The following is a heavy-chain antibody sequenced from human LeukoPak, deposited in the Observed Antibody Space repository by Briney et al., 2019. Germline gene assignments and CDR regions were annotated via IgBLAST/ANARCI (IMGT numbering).Heavy chain of an antibody. D-gene: IGHD1-1*01. CDR3: VYSRGFAQLLTYMDV. V-gene: IGHV2-5*02. J-gene: IGHJ6*03. CDR1: GFSLSTTGVL. CDR2: IYWDDYR. Sequence: SGPTLVKPPQTLTLTCTFSGFSLSTTGVLVGWIRQPPGKALEGLALIYWDDYRRYSPSLKNRLSITKDTSTTPVVLTMTDMDPVDTATYYCVYSRGFAQLLTYMDVWGKGTTVTASS.